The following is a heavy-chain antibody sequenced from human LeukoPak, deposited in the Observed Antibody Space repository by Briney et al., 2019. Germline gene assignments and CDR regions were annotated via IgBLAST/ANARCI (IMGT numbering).Heavy chain of an antibody. CDR2: IYSTGRT. J-gene: IGHJ4*02. CDR1: GGSVSSSGYY. Sequence: SETLSLTCPVSGGSVSSSGYYWGWIRQPPGTGLEWFGSIYSTGRTYYNPSLKSRVTIFVVSSKNHFSLKLTSVTAADSAVYYCARHRGYSYGYLDYWGQGILVTVSS. CDR3: ARHRGYSYGYLDY. D-gene: IGHD5-18*01. V-gene: IGHV4-39*01.